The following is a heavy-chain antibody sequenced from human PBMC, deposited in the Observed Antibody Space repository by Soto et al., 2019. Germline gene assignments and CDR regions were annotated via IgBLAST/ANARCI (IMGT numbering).Heavy chain of an antibody. CDR1: GGSINSASYH. CDR3: ARLDYGDSAFDS. Sequence: QVQLQESGPGLVQPSETLSLTCSVSGGSINSASYHWSWLRQHPGKGLEFIGYIFYTGPTYYNPSLDTRITISVDTSKNHVSMRLNAVTAADTAVYYCARLDYGDSAFDSWGRGILVTVSS. J-gene: IGHJ4*02. D-gene: IGHD4-17*01. CDR2: IFYTGPT. V-gene: IGHV4-31*03.